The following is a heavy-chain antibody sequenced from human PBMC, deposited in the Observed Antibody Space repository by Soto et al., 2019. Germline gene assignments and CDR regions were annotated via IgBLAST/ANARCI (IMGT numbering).Heavy chain of an antibody. CDR3: AKDLPERGSGIYYYYMDV. D-gene: IGHD3-10*01. J-gene: IGHJ6*03. CDR2: ISGSGGST. V-gene: IGHV3-23*01. Sequence: GGSLRLSCAASGFTFSNFAMSWVRQAPGKGLEWVSAISGSGGSTYYADSVKGRFTISRDNSKNTLYLQMNSLRAEDTAVYYCAKDLPERGSGIYYYYMDVWGKGTTVTVSS. CDR1: GFTFSNFA.